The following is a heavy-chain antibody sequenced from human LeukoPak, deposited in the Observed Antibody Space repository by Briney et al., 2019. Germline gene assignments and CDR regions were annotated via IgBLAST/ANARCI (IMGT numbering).Heavy chain of an antibody. D-gene: IGHD3-10*01. CDR1: GGSISSSSYY. Sequence: PSETLSLTCTVSGGSISSSSYYWGWIRQPPGKGLEWIGSIYYSGSTYYNPSLKSRVTISVDTSRNQFSLKLSSVTAADTAVYYCARVGYYGSGRTTSDAFDIWGQGTMVTVSS. V-gene: IGHV4-39*07. CDR3: ARVGYYGSGRTTSDAFDI. J-gene: IGHJ3*02. CDR2: IYYSGST.